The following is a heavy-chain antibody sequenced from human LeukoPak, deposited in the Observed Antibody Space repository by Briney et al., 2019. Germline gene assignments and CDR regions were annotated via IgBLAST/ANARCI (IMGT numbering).Heavy chain of an antibody. CDR1: GYTFARYE. CDR2: MNPNSGDT. Sequence: ASVKVSCKASGYTFARYEINWVRQATGQGLEWMGWMNPNSGDTGYAQEFQGRVTMTRSISISTAYMELSSLTSVDTAVYYCARRTDSSNWYAAFDIWGQGTLVTVSS. V-gene: IGHV1-8*01. J-gene: IGHJ3*02. D-gene: IGHD6-13*01. CDR3: ARRTDSSNWYAAFDI.